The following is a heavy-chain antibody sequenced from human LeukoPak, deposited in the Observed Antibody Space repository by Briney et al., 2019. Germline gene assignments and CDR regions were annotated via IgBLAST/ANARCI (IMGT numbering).Heavy chain of an antibody. D-gene: IGHD3-10*01. CDR1: GFTFSSYT. CDR2: TSSSDPGT. V-gene: IGHV3-23*01. CDR3: ANFGGSGSYYKGHFDY. Sequence: PGGPLRLSCAASGFTFSSYTMNWVRQAPGKGPEWVAATSSSDPGTYHADSVKGRFTISRDNSKNTLYLQMNSLRAEDTAVYYCANFGGSGSYYKGHFDYWGQGTLVTVSS. J-gene: IGHJ4*02.